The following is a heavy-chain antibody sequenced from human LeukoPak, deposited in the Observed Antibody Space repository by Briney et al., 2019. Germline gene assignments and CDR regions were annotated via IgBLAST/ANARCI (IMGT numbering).Heavy chain of an antibody. CDR1: GFTVSSNY. D-gene: IGHD6-19*01. Sequence: GGPLRLSCAASGFTVSSNYMSWVRQAPGKGLEWVSVIYSGGSTYYADSVKGRFTISRDNSKNTLYLQMNSLIAEDTAVYYCATNIGSSGWYGGSFDYWGQGTLVTVSS. CDR2: IYSGGST. CDR3: ATNIGSSGWYGGSFDY. J-gene: IGHJ4*02. V-gene: IGHV3-53*01.